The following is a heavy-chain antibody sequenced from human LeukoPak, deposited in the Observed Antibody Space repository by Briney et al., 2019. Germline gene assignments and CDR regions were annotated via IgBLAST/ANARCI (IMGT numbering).Heavy chain of an antibody. V-gene: IGHV3-21*01. Sequence: GGSLRLSCAASGFIFSIYSMNWVRQAPGKGLEWVSSISSSSSYIYYADSVKGRFTISRDNAKNSLYLQMNSLRAEDTAVYYCATESAGHYYFDYWGQGTLVTVSS. CDR1: GFIFSIYS. CDR2: ISSSSSYI. D-gene: IGHD1-14*01. J-gene: IGHJ4*02. CDR3: ATESAGHYYFDY.